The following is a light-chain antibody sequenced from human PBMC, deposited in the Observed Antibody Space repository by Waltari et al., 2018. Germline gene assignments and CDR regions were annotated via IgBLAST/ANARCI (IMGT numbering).Light chain of an antibody. J-gene: IGKJ1*01. V-gene: IGKV2-28*01. CDR1: QSLLHSNGYNY. CDR2: LGS. Sequence: DIVMTQSPLSLPVTPGKPASISCRSSQSLLHSNGYNYLDWYLQKPGQSPQLLIYLGSNRASGVPDRFSGSGPGTDFTLKISRVEAEDVGVYYCRQALHTPTFGQGTKVEIK. CDR3: RQALHTPT.